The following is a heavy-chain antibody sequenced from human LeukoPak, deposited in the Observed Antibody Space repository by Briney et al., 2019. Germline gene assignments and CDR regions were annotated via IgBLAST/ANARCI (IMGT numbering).Heavy chain of an antibody. CDR3: ARDPGSGYLDY. Sequence: PSETLSLTCGVYGGSFSGYYWSWIRQPPGKGLEWIGEINHSGSTKYNPSLKSRVTISVDTSKNQLSLKLSSVTAADTAVYYCARDPGSGYLDYWGQGTLVTVSS. D-gene: IGHD3-22*01. V-gene: IGHV4-34*01. CDR2: INHSGST. J-gene: IGHJ4*02. CDR1: GGSFSGYY.